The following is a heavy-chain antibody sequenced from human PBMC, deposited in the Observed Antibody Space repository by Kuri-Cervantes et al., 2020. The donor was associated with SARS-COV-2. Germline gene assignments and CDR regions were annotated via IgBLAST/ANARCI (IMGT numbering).Heavy chain of an antibody. J-gene: IGHJ5*02. D-gene: IGHD5-18*01. Sequence: GGSLRLTCAASGFTFSSYAMHWVRQAPGKGLEWVAVISYDGSNKYYADSVKGRFTISRDNSKNTLYLQMNSLSAEDTAVYYCASVYRGYSYGIGWFDPWGQGTLVTVSS. CDR3: ASVYRGYSYGIGWFDP. CDR2: ISYDGSNK. CDR1: GFTFSSYA. V-gene: IGHV3-30-3*01.